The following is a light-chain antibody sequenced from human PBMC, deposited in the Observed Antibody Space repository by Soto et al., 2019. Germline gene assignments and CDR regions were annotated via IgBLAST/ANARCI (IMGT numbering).Light chain of an antibody. Sequence: SYELTQPSSVSVSPGQTATITCSGDVLAKKYARWFQQKPGQAPVLVIYKDSERPSGIPERFSGSSSGTTVTLTISGAQVEDEADYYCYSAADNNLVFGGGTKLTVL. J-gene: IGLJ3*02. CDR1: VLAKKY. CDR2: KDS. CDR3: YSAADNNLV. V-gene: IGLV3-27*01.